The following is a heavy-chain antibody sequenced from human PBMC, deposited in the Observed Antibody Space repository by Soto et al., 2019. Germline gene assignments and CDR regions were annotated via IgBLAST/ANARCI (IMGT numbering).Heavy chain of an antibody. CDR1: GYIFTSYG. CDR2: ISAYNGNT. V-gene: IGHV1-18*04. D-gene: IGHD6-25*01. Sequence: ASVKVSCKASGYIFTSYGISWVRQAPGQGLEWMGWISAYNGNTNYAQKVQGRVTMTTDTSTSTAYMELRSLRSDDTAVYYCAVVAATVPHYYYSGMDVWGQGTTVTVSS. J-gene: IGHJ6*02. CDR3: AVVAATVPHYYYSGMDV.